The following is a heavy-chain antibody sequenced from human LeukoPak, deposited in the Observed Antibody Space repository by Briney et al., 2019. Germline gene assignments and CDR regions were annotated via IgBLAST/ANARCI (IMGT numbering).Heavy chain of an antibody. CDR2: IWHDGNEK. Sequence: PGGSLRLSCAASGFSFSFYGMHWVRQAPGKGLEWVALIWHDGNEKYYADSVKGRFTISRDNSKNTLFLLLNSLRAEDTAVYYCAKDNHRHVGVDDEIIEDDYYYMDGWVKGTTVTVSS. CDR1: GFSFSFYG. D-gene: IGHD3-3*01. CDR3: AKDNHRHVGVDDEIIEDDYYYMDG. V-gene: IGHV3-33*03. J-gene: IGHJ6*03.